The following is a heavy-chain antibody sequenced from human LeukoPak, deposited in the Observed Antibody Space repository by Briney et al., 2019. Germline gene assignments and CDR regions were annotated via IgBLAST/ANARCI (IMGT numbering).Heavy chain of an antibody. CDR2: ISGSGGST. V-gene: IGHV3-23*01. CDR3: ARDYFGSPSALDY. Sequence: AGGSLRLSCAASGFTFSSYAMSWVRQAPGKGLEWVSAISGSGGSTYYADSVKGRFTISRDNSKNTLYLQMNSLRAEDTALYYCARDYFGSPSALDYWGQGTLVTVSS. D-gene: IGHD1-26*01. J-gene: IGHJ4*02. CDR1: GFTFSSYA.